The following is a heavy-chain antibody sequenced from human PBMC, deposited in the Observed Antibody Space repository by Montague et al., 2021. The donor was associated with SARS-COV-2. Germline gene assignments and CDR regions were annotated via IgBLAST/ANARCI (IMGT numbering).Heavy chain of an antibody. CDR3: AHRSVLWFGCDAFGF. J-gene: IGHJ3*01. CDR2: ISGDDDK. CDR1: GFSLTTSGVG. D-gene: IGHD3-10*01. Sequence: PALVKPTQTLTLTCTFSGFSLTTSGVGVGWIRQPPGKALEWLALISGDDDKRYSPSLRNRLTITKDTSKNQVVLTLTNMDPVDTATYYCAHRSVLWFGCDAFGFWGQGTMVTVSS. V-gene: IGHV2-5*02.